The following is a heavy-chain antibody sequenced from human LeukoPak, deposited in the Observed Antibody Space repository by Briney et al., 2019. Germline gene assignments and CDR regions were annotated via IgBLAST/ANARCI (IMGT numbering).Heavy chain of an antibody. Sequence: GGSLKLSCAASGFTFSGSAMHWVRQASGKGLEWVGLIRSKANSYATAYAASVKGRFTISRDDSKNTAYLQMNSLKTEDTAVYYCTTVKFGELSSHFDYWGQGTLVTVSS. J-gene: IGHJ4*02. CDR2: IRSKANSYAT. D-gene: IGHD3-10*01. V-gene: IGHV3-73*01. CDR3: TTVKFGELSSHFDY. CDR1: GFTFSGSA.